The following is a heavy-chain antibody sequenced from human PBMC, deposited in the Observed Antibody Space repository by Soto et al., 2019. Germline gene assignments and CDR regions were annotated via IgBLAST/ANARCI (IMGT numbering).Heavy chain of an antibody. V-gene: IGHV1-18*01. J-gene: IGHJ4*01. CDR3: ARDALSSSWIGHADY. CDR2: MNPNNGNT. D-gene: IGHD6-13*01. Sequence: ASVKVSCKASAYTFTSYDINWVRQATGQGLEWMGWMNPNNGNTNYAQKHQGRVTMTTDTSTSTAYMELRSLRSDDTAVYYCARDALSSSWIGHADYWGQGTLVTVSS. CDR1: AYTFTSYD.